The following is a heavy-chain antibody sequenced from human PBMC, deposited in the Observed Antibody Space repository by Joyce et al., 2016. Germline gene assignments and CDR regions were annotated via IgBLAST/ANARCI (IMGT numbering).Heavy chain of an antibody. D-gene: IGHD4-11*01. J-gene: IGHJ4*02. V-gene: IGHV5-51*01. Sequence: EVQLVQSGAEVKKHGEYLKIYCKGSGYSFTNYLIGWVRQMPGKGLEWMGIIYPGDSDTRYSPSFQGQVTISADKSISTAYLQWSSLKASDTAMYYCARHSYSNYAPPFDYWGQGTLVTVSS. CDR2: IYPGDSDT. CDR3: ARHSYSNYAPPFDY. CDR1: GYSFTNYL.